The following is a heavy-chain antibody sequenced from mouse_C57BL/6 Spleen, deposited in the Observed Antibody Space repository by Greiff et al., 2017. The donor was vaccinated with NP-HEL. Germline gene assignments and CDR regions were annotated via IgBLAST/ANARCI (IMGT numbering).Heavy chain of an antibody. D-gene: IGHD1-1*01. CDR2: IDPSDSYT. CDR1: GYTFTSYW. Sequence: VQLQQPGAELVKPGASVKLSCKASGYTFTSYWMQWVKQRPGQGLEWIGEIDPSDSYTNYNQKFKGKATLTVDTSSSTAYMQLSSLTSEDSAVYYCARKRTSYGSSSYFDYWGQGTTLTVSS. CDR3: ARKRTSYGSSSYFDY. V-gene: IGHV1-50*01. J-gene: IGHJ2*01.